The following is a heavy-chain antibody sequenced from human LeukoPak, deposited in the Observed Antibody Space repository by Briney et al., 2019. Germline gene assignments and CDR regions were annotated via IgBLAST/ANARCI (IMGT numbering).Heavy chain of an antibody. CDR3: ARGGSSSSAYNWFDP. D-gene: IGHD6-6*01. CDR2: IYYSGST. CDR1: GGSISSSSYY. V-gene: IGHV4-39*07. Sequence: PSETLSLTCTVSGGSISSSSYYWGWIRQPPGKGLEWIGSIYYSGSTHYNPSLKSRVTISVDTSKNQFSLKLSSVTAADTAVYYCARGGSSSSAYNWFDPWGQGTLVTVSS. J-gene: IGHJ5*02.